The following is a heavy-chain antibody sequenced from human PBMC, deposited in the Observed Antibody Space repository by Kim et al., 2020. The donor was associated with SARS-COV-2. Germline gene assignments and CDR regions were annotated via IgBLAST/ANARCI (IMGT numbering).Heavy chain of an antibody. CDR3: ARGRGNSYGRLYYYYYGMDA. J-gene: IGHJ6*02. V-gene: IGHV6-1*01. CDR1: GDSVSSNSAA. D-gene: IGHD5-18*01. CDR2: TYYRSKWYN. Sequence: SQTLSLTCAISGDSVSSNSAAWNWIRQSPSRGLEWLGRTYYRSKWYNDYAVSVKSRITINPDTSKNQFSLQLNSVTPGDTAVYYCARGRGNSYGRLYYYYYGMDAWGQGTTVTVSS.